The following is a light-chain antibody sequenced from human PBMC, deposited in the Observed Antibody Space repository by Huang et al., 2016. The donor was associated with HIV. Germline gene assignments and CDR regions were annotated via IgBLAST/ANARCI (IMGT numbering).Light chain of an antibody. CDR3: QQYNNWPPWT. J-gene: IGKJ1*01. CDR1: QSVSSN. Sequence: EMVMTQSPATLSVSPGERVTLSCRASQSVSSNLAWYQQKPGQAPRPLIYGASTRATDTPPRFSGGGSGTVFTLTITSLQSEDFAVYYCQQYNNWPPWTFGQGTKVEIK. V-gene: IGKV3-15*01. CDR2: GAS.